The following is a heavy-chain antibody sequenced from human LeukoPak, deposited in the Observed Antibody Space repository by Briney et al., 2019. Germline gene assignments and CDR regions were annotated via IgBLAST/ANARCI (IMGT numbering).Heavy chain of an antibody. Sequence: ASVKVSCKASGYTFTSYGISWVRQAPGQGLEWMGWISAYNGNTNYAQKLQGRVTMTTDTSTGTAYMELRSLRSDDTAVYYCARCMGGSYSNWFDPWGQGTLVTVSS. D-gene: IGHD1-26*01. V-gene: IGHV1-18*01. CDR3: ARCMGGSYSNWFDP. J-gene: IGHJ5*02. CDR1: GYTFTSYG. CDR2: ISAYNGNT.